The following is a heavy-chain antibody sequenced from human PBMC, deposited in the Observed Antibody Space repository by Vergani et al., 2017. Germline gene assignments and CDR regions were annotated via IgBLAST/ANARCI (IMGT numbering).Heavy chain of an antibody. D-gene: IGHD4-11*01. CDR2: IYYSGAP. CDR3: ALQKNYYMLV. Sequence: QVQLQESGPGLVKASQTLSLTCSVSGAYVGSGGYYWSWVRQRPGMGLDWIGYIYYSGAPYYNPYLVSCLTISLDTSSNHLSLKFTSVTAADTAVYYCALQKNYYMLVLGKGATGTVS. CDR1: GAYVGSGGYY. J-gene: IGHJ6*03. V-gene: IGHV4-31*03.